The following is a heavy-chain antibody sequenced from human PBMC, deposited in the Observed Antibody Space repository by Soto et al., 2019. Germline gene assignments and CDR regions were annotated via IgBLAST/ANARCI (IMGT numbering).Heavy chain of an antibody. Sequence: QVQLVQSGAEMKEPGSSVKVSCKTSGGTFSSSAISWLRQAPGQGLEWMGGIIPLFRTPDYAQKFQGRVTIAADESTSTAYMELSSLRSEDTAVYYWARDNDRLQLCWNYYYMLDVWGQGTTITVSS. CDR3: ARDNDRLQLCWNYYYMLDV. CDR2: IIPLFRTP. CDR1: GGTFSSSA. J-gene: IGHJ6*02. D-gene: IGHD3-16*01. V-gene: IGHV1-69*12.